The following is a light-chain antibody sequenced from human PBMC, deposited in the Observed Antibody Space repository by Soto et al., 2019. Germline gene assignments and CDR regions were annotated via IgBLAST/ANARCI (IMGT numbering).Light chain of an antibody. Sequence: DIQMTQSPSSVSASVGDRVTITCRASQGIASWLAWYQQKPGKAPKLLIYAASRLQSGVPSRFSGSGSGTDFTLTISSLQPEDSATYDCLHSDSFPWTFGQGTKVEV. CDR3: LHSDSFPWT. CDR2: AAS. V-gene: IGKV1-12*01. J-gene: IGKJ1*01. CDR1: QGIASW.